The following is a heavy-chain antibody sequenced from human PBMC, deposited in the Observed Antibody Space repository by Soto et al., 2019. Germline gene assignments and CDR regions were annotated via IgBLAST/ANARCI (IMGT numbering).Heavy chain of an antibody. V-gene: IGHV1-8*01. D-gene: IGHD2-15*01. Sequence: QVPLVQSGAEVKKPGAPVKVSCKASGYTFTSYDINWVRQATGQGLEWMGWMNPNSGNTGYAQKLQGRVTMTRNTSITTAYMELSSLRSEDKDVYYCARGYCSGGSCYEPYFDYWGQGTLVTVS. CDR3: ARGYCSGGSCYEPYFDY. J-gene: IGHJ4*02. CDR2: MNPNSGNT. CDR1: GYTFTSYD.